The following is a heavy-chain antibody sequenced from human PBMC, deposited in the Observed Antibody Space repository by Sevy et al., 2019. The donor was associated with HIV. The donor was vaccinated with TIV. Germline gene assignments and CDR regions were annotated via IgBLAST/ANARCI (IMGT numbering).Heavy chain of an antibody. V-gene: IGHV3-7*03. J-gene: IGHJ4*02. CDR2: MKEDGSDK. CDR3: ARRIRYDSSGYGFYFDH. D-gene: IGHD3-22*01. Sequence: GGSLRLSCAASGFTFSVYWMTWVRQAPGKGLEWVATMKEDGSDKDYVDSVKGRFTISRDNAKNSLYLQMNSLRAEDTALYHCARRIRYDSSGYGFYFDHWGQGTLVTVSS. CDR1: GFTFSVYW.